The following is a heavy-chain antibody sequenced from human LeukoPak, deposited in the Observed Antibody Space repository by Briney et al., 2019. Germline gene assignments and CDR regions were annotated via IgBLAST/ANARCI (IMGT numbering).Heavy chain of an antibody. CDR3: ARAYRGYCGGDCYRFFDY. CDR1: GFTFSSYA. CDR2: ISGSGGST. D-gene: IGHD2-21*02. J-gene: IGHJ4*02. V-gene: IGHV3-23*01. Sequence: PGGSLRLSCAASGFTFSSYAMSWVRQAPGKGLEWVSAISGSGGSTYYAASVKGRFTIPRDSSKNTLYLQMNSLRAEDTAVYYCARAYRGYCGGDCYRFFDYWGQGTLVTVSS.